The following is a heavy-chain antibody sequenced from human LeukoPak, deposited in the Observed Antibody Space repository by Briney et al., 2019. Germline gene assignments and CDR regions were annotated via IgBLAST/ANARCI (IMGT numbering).Heavy chain of an antibody. CDR1: GGSISTYY. Sequence: NPSETLSLTCSVSGGSISTYYWSWIRQPPGKGLEWIGYIYYSGSTNYNPSLKSRVTISVDTSKNQFSLKLSSVTAADTAVYYCARHCSSTSCPSYYYYYGMDVWGQGTTVTVSS. CDR2: IYYSGST. V-gene: IGHV4-59*08. D-gene: IGHD2-2*01. CDR3: ARHCSSTSCPSYYYYYGMDV. J-gene: IGHJ6*02.